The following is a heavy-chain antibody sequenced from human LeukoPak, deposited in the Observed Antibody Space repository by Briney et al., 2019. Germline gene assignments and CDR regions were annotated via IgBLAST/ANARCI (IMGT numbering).Heavy chain of an antibody. CDR3: ARGGCTNGVCSDY. D-gene: IGHD2-8*01. CDR1: GFTFSSYA. CDR2: ISYDGSNK. J-gene: IGHJ4*02. V-gene: IGHV3-30-3*01. Sequence: GGSLRLSCAASGFTFSSYAMHWVRQAPGKGLEWVAVISYDGSNKYYADSVKGRFTISRDNSKNTLYLQMNSLRAEDTAVYYCARGGCTNGVCSDYWGQGTLVTVSS.